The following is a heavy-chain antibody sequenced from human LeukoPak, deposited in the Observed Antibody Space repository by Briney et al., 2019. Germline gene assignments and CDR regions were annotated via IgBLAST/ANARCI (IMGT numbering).Heavy chain of an antibody. Sequence: ASVKVSCKASGYTFTGYYMHWVRQAPGQGLEWMGWINPNSGGTNYAQKFQGRVTTTRDTSISTAYMELSRLRSDDTAVYYCARDLSLGLGAAGTTVKRFDPWGQGTLVTVSS. CDR2: INPNSGGT. D-gene: IGHD3-16*01. V-gene: IGHV1-2*02. CDR1: GYTFTGYY. J-gene: IGHJ5*02. CDR3: ARDLSLGLGAAGTTVKRFDP.